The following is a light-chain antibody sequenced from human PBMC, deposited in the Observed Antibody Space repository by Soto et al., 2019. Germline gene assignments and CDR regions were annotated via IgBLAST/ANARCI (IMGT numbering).Light chain of an antibody. J-gene: IGKJ4*01. V-gene: IGKV3-20*01. CDR2: GAS. Sequence: EIVLTQSPGTLSLSPGERATLSCRASESVSSNYLAWYQQNLGQAPRLLIYGASSRAAGIPDRFSGSGSGTYFTLTISRLEPEDFSVYYCQYYGRSPPLTFGGGTKVEIK. CDR1: ESVSSNY. CDR3: QYYGRSPPLT.